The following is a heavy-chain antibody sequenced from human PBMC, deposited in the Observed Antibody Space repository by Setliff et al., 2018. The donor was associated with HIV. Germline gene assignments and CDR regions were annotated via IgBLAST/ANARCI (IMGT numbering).Heavy chain of an antibody. Sequence: SVKVSCKAPGLDFTDSVMQWVRLAGGQRLEWIGWIILDSGHTDYAQRFQGRVTVTSDMSTSTGYMELSSLISEDTAMYYCAIRPSGYASGQFAAWGQGTLVTVSS. V-gene: IGHV1-58*02. CDR2: IILDSGHT. CDR1: GLDFTDSV. D-gene: IGHD5-12*01. CDR3: AIRPSGYASGQFAA. J-gene: IGHJ5*02.